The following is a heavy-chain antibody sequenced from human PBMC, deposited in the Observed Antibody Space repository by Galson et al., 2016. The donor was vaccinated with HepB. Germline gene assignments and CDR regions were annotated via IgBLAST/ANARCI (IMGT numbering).Heavy chain of an antibody. CDR1: RFTFSSYA. CDR3: ARGGGHGFFDY. Sequence: SLRLSCAASRFTFSSYAMDWVRQAPGGGLEWVAAIGGNGSPTYYADSVRGRFSISRDNSKNTLYLQMNSLRAEDTALYYCARGGGHGFFDYWGQGTQVTVSS. CDR2: IGGNGSPT. D-gene: IGHD3-10*01. J-gene: IGHJ4*02. V-gene: IGHV3-23*01.